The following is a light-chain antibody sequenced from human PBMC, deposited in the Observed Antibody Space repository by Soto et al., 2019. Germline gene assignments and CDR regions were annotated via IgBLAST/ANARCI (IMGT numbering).Light chain of an antibody. CDR2: ANN. CDR3: QSYDSSLSGYV. V-gene: IGLV1-40*01. J-gene: IGLJ1*01. CDR1: SSNIGAGYD. Sequence: QSVLTQPPSVSGAPGQRVTISCTGSSSNIGAGYDVHWYQQLPGTAPKLLIYANNNRPSGVPDRFSGSKSGTSVSLAITGLQAEDEADYYCQSYDSSLSGYVCGTGTKSPS.